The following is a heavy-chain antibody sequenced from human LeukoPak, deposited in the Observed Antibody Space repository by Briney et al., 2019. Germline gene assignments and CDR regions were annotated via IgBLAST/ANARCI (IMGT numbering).Heavy chain of an antibody. D-gene: IGHD1-26*01. CDR2: ILNSSYI. CDR3: ARDTVGATDY. CDR1: GFTFSSYG. J-gene: IGHJ4*02. Sequence: GSLRLSCAASGFTFSSYGMHWVRQAPGKGLEWVSSILNSSYIYYADSVKGRFTISRDNSKNTLYLQMNSLRAEDTAVYYCARDTVGATDYWGQGTLVTVSS. V-gene: IGHV3-21*01.